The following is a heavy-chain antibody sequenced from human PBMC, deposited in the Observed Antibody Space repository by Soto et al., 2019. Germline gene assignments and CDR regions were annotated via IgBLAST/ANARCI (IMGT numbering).Heavy chain of an antibody. CDR1: GGSINSYW. CDR3: ARDIASYAYGEGY. D-gene: IGHD2-21*01. CDR2: VYSSGTT. V-gene: IGHV4-4*07. Sequence: PSETLSLTCTVSGGSINSYWWSWIRQPAGKGLEWIGRVYSSGTTDYNPSLNSRATMSVETSKKQFSLKLRSVTAADTAVYYCARDIASYAYGEGYWGQGIQVT. J-gene: IGHJ4*02.